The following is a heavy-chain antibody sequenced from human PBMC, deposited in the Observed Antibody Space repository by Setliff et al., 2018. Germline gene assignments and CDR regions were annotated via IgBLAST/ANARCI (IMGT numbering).Heavy chain of an antibody. D-gene: IGHD3-9*01. CDR3: ARSNYDILTRNWFDP. CDR2: INPNSGGT. CDR1: GYTFTGYY. Sequence: GGSVKVSCKASGYTFTGYYMHWVRQAPGQGLEWMGRINPNSGGTNYAQKFQGRVTMTRDTSISTAYMELSRLRSDDTAVYYCARSNYDILTRNWFDPWGQRTLVTVSS. J-gene: IGHJ5*02. V-gene: IGHV1-2*06.